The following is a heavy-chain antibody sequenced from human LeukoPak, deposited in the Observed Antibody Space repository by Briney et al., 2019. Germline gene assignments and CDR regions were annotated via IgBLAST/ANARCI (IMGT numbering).Heavy chain of an antibody. CDR3: AKKGPYYYDSSGYSLPTEYFQH. J-gene: IGHJ1*01. D-gene: IGHD3-22*01. CDR1: GFTFSSYA. CDR2: ISGSGGST. V-gene: IGHV3-23*01. Sequence: RGSLRLSCAASGFTFSSYAMSWVRQAPGKGLEWVSAISGSGGSTYYADSVKGRFTISRDNSKYTLYLQMNSLRAEDTAVYYCAKKGPYYYDSSGYSLPTEYFQHWGQGTLVTVSS.